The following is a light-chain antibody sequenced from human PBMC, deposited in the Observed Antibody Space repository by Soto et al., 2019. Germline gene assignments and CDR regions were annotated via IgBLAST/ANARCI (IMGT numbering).Light chain of an antibody. CDR2: LGS. CDR1: QSLLHRNGYNN. V-gene: IGKV2-28*01. CDR3: MQGLHTPPIT. J-gene: IGKJ5*01. Sequence: DVVLTQSPLSLPVTPGEPASISCRSSQSLLHRNGYNNLDWYLQKPGQSPQLLIYLGSNRASGVPDRLCGSGSGADFILKISRVEAEDVGVYYCMQGLHTPPITFGPGTRLEIK.